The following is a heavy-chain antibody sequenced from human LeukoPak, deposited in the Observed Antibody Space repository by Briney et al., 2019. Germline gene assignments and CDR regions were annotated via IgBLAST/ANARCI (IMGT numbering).Heavy chain of an antibody. V-gene: IGHV5-51*01. CDR2: IYPGDSGT. CDR3: ARLGTDHAMDV. Sequence: GESLKISCKGSGYSFTNHWIGWVRQMSGKGLEWMGIIYPGDSGTRYSPSFQGLVTISADKSITTAYLQWSSLKASDTAMYYCARLGTDHAMDVWGRGTTVTVSS. D-gene: IGHD6-13*01. J-gene: IGHJ6*02. CDR1: GYSFTNHW.